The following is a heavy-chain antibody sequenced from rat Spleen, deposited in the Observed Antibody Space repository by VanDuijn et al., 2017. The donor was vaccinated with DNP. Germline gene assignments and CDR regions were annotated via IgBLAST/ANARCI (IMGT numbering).Heavy chain of an antibody. D-gene: IGHD1-12*02. CDR2: VSGGGIT. CDR1: GFSLTSYA. J-gene: IGHJ2*01. V-gene: IGHV2-6*01. CDR3: ARSDYSDDGFYYGYFDY. Sequence: QVQLKESGPGLVQPSRTLSLSCTVSGFSLTSYAVAWIRQPPGKGLEWLAAVSGGGITYFNSALRSRLSISRDTSKSQIFLRMDSLQNEDSAMYCCARSDYSDDGFYYGYFDYWGQGVMVTVSS.